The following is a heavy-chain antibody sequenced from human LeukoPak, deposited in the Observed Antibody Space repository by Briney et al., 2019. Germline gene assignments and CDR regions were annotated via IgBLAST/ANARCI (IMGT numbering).Heavy chain of an antibody. D-gene: IGHD1-7*01. CDR2: IYGADYTT. CDR3: ARRPAGTRTFDY. Sequence: GESLRISCKGSGYSFTSYCIGWVRQMPGKGLEWMGVIYGADYTTIYSPPFHGQITISADKSISTAYLQWTSLKASDTAMYYCARRPAGTRTFDYWGQGALVTVSS. V-gene: IGHV5-51*01. J-gene: IGHJ4*02. CDR1: GYSFTSYC.